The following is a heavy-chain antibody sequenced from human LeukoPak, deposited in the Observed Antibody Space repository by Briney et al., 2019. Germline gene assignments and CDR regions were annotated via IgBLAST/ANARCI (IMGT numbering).Heavy chain of an antibody. Sequence: ASVKVSCKASGGTFSSYAISWVRQAPGQGLEWMGWINPNSGGTNYAQKFQGRVTMTRDTSISTAYMELSRLRSDDTAVYYCARDYDILTGYFRALDIWGQGTMVTVSS. J-gene: IGHJ3*02. V-gene: IGHV1-2*02. CDR2: INPNSGGT. D-gene: IGHD3-9*01. CDR3: ARDYDILTGYFRALDI. CDR1: GGTFSSYA.